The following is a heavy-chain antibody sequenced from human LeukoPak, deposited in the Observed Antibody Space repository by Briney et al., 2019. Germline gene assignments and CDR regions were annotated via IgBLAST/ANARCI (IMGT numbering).Heavy chain of an antibody. Sequence: GGPLTLSCAASGFTFSSYWMHWVRHAPGKGLVWVSRINGGGSSTVYADSVKGRFTISRDNDKNTLYLQMNTLTAEDTAVYYCARGPPWYFDLWGRGTLVTVSS. J-gene: IGHJ2*01. D-gene: IGHD6-25*01. CDR2: INGGGSST. V-gene: IGHV3-74*01. CDR3: ARGPPWYFDL. CDR1: GFTFSSYW.